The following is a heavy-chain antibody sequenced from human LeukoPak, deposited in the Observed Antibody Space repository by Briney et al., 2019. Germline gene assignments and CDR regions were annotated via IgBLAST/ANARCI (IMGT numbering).Heavy chain of an antibody. Sequence: PWASVKVSCKASGGTFSSYAISWVRQAPGQGLEWMGGIIPIFGTANYAQKFQGRDTITADESTSTAYMELRSLRSDDTAVYYCARVYSGSYRGSGGPFDYWGQGTLVTVSS. CDR3: ARVYSGSYRGSGGPFDY. D-gene: IGHD1-26*01. CDR1: GGTFSSYA. V-gene: IGHV1-69*13. CDR2: IIPIFGTA. J-gene: IGHJ4*02.